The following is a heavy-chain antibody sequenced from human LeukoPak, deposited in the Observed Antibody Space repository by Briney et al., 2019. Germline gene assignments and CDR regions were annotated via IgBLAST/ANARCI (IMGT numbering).Heavy chain of an antibody. D-gene: IGHD3-22*01. CDR2: ISAYNGNT. J-gene: IGHJ3*02. CDR1: GYTFTSYG. Sequence: ASVKVSCKASGYTFTSYGISWVRQAPGQGLEWMGWISAYNGNTNYAQKLQGRVTMTTDTSTSTAYMELRSLRSDDTAVYYCARDFDYYDSSGYYGVGAFDIWGQGTMVTVSS. V-gene: IGHV1-18*01. CDR3: ARDFDYYDSSGYYGVGAFDI.